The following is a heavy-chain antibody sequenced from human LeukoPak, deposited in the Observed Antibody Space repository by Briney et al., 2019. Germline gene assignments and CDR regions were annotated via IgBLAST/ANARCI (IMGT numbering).Heavy chain of an antibody. CDR3: ARVTDCSGGSCYGAFDI. J-gene: IGHJ3*02. CDR1: GGSISSYY. D-gene: IGHD2-15*01. Sequence: TSETLSLTCTVSGGSISSYYWSWIRQPPGKGLEWIGCIYYSGSTNYNPSLKSRVTISVDTSKNQFSLKLSSVTAADTAVYYCARVTDCSGGSCYGAFDIWGQGTMVTVSS. V-gene: IGHV4-59*01. CDR2: IYYSGST.